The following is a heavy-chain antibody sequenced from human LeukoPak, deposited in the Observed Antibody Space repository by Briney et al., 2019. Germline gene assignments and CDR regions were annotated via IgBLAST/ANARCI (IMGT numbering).Heavy chain of an antibody. CDR2: ISWNSGSI. Sequence: GGSLRLSCAASGFTFDDYAMHWVRQAPGKGLEWVSGISWNSGSIGYADSVKGRFTISRDNAKNSLYLQMNSLRAEDTALYYCAKDIQSTSSYGMDVWGQGTTVTVSS. J-gene: IGHJ6*02. D-gene: IGHD2-2*01. CDR3: AKDIQSTSSYGMDV. CDR1: GFTFDDYA. V-gene: IGHV3-9*01.